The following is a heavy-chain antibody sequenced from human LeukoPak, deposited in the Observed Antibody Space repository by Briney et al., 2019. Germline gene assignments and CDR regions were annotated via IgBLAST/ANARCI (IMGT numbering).Heavy chain of an antibody. CDR3: AKRHSPSGPRGDFDM. D-gene: IGHD2-21*01. Sequence: GGSLRLSCAASGFTFSNYGMSWVRQAPGKGPEWFSGISNSGTLTSYADSVKGRFAISRDNSKNTLYLQMDSLRAEDTALYYCAKRHSPSGPRGDFDMWGQGTVVTVSS. CDR1: GFTFSNYG. J-gene: IGHJ3*02. V-gene: IGHV3-23*01. CDR2: ISNSGTLT.